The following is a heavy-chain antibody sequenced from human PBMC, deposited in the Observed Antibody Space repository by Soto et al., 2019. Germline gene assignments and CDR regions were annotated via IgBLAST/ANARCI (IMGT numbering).Heavy chain of an antibody. J-gene: IGHJ3*02. D-gene: IGHD6-19*01. Sequence: GGSLRLSCAASGFTFSSYSMNWVRQAPGKGLEWVSYISSSSSTIYYADSVKGRFTISRDNAKNSLYLQMNSLRAEDTAVYYCARGHSRIAVAGTDAFDIWGQGTMVTVSS. CDR2: ISSSSSTI. CDR1: GFTFSSYS. CDR3: ARGHSRIAVAGTDAFDI. V-gene: IGHV3-48*01.